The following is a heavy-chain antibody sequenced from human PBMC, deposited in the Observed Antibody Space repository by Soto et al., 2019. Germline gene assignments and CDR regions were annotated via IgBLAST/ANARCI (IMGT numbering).Heavy chain of an antibody. CDR3: VSLHLYDSGGYYPTY. CDR1: GFTFSDHY. D-gene: IGHD3-22*01. CDR2: SRNKVNSFTT. J-gene: IGHJ4*02. Sequence: EVQLVESGGGLVQPGGSLRLSCAASGFTFSDHYMDWVRQAPGKGLEWVGRSRNKVNSFTTEYDASVKGRFTISRDNSKTSLYLQMNSLKTEDTAVYYCVSLHLYDSGGYYPTYWGQGALVTVSS. V-gene: IGHV3-72*01.